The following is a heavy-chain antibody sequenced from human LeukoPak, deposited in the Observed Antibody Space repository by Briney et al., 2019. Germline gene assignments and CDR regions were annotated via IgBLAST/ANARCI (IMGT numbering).Heavy chain of an antibody. D-gene: IGHD2-2*01. CDR1: GGTFSSYA. J-gene: IGHJ6*03. CDR2: IIPIFGTA. Sequence: SVKVSCKASGGTFSSYAISWVRQAPGQGLEWMGGIIPIFGTANYAQKFQGRVTITTDESTSTAYMELSSLRSEDTAVYYCARGRYQLLSDYYYYYDMDVWGKGTTVTASS. V-gene: IGHV1-69*05. CDR3: ARGRYQLLSDYYYYYDMDV.